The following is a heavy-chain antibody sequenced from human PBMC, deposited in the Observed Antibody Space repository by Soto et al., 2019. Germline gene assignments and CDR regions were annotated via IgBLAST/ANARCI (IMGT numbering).Heavy chain of an antibody. CDR1: GFTFSSYW. D-gene: IGHD3-3*01. V-gene: IGHV3-74*01. CDR2: INSDGSST. Sequence: GGSLRLSCAASGFTFSSYWMHWVRQAPGKGLVWVSRINSDGSSTSYADSVKGRFTISRDNAKNTLYLQMNSLRAEDTAVYYCARVFPLRFLEWLAPVDWFDPWGQGTLVTVSS. J-gene: IGHJ5*02. CDR3: ARVFPLRFLEWLAPVDWFDP.